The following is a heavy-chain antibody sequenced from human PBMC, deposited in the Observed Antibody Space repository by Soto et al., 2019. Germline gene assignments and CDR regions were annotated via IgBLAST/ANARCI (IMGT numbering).Heavy chain of an antibody. J-gene: IGHJ6*02. CDR2: ISYDGSNK. CDR1: GFTFSNYG. Sequence: QVQLVESGGGVVQPGRSLRLSCAASGFTFSNYGMHWVRQAPGKGLEWVAVISYDGSNKYYADSVKGRFTISRDNSKNTLYLQMNSLRAEDTAVYYYAKDLGPYSYGYYYYYGMDVWGQGTTVTVSS. D-gene: IGHD5-18*01. V-gene: IGHV3-30*18. CDR3: AKDLGPYSYGYYYYYGMDV.